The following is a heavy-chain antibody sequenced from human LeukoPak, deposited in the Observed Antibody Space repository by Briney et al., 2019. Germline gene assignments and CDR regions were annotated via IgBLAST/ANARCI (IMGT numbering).Heavy chain of an antibody. CDR2: IRREAYGGTP. CDR3: TTSKRGYTYGHDY. CDR1: GLNFGDDYA. D-gene: IGHD5-18*01. Sequence: GGSLRLSCTTSGLNFGDDYAMSWVRQAPGKGLEWVGFIRREAYGGTPEYAASVRGGFTISRDGSKSIAYLQMSSLKTEDTAVYYCTTSKRGYTYGHDYWGQGTLVTVSS. J-gene: IGHJ4*02. V-gene: IGHV3-49*04.